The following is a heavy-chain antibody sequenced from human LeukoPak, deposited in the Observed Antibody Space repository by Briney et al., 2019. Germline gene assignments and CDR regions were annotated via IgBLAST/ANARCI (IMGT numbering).Heavy chain of an antibody. Sequence: ASVKVSCKASGYTFTSYGISWVRQATGQGLEWLGLISAYNGDTNYAQKLQDRVPMTTDTPTSTAYMELRSLGSADTAVYYCAIGYRGYSYWGQGTLVTVSS. D-gene: IGHD5-18*01. J-gene: IGHJ4*02. CDR3: AIGYRGYSY. V-gene: IGHV1-18*01. CDR1: GYTFTSYG. CDR2: ISAYNGDT.